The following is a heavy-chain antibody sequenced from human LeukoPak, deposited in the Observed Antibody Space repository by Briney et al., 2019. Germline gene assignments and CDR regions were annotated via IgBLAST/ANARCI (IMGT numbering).Heavy chain of an antibody. CDR3: ARYSGSHDALDI. V-gene: IGHV3-21*01. Sequence: GRSLRLSCAASGFTFSSHSMNWVRQAPGKGLEWVSSISSYSRYIYYADSVKGRFTISRDNAKNSLYLQMNSLRAEDTAVYYCARYSGSHDALDIWGPGAMVTVSS. D-gene: IGHD1-26*01. CDR1: GFTFSSHS. J-gene: IGHJ3*02. CDR2: ISSYSRYI.